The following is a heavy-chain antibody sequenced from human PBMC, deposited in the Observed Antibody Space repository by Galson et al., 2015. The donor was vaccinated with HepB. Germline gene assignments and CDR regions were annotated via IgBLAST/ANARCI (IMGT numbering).Heavy chain of an antibody. Sequence: SVKVSCKASGYTFTSYYMHWVRQAPGQGLEWMGIINPSGGSTSYAQKFQGRVTMTRDTSTSTVYMELSSLRSEDTAVYYCARDALPMVQGVIRPNRFEYWGQGTLVTVSS. J-gene: IGHJ4*02. V-gene: IGHV1-46*03. D-gene: IGHD3-10*01. CDR2: INPSGGST. CDR1: GYTFTSYY. CDR3: ARDALPMVQGVIRPNRFEY.